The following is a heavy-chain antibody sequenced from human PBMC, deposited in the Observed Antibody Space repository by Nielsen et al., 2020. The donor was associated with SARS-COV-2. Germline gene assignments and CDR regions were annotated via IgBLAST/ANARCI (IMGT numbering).Heavy chain of an antibody. CDR3: ARDPQYYDFWSGYYTGKGGGWFDP. V-gene: IGHV1-46*01. Sequence: ASVKVSCKASGYTFTSYYMHWVRQAPGQGLEWMGIINPSGGSTSYAQKFQGRVTITRDTSASTAYMELSSLRSEDTAVYYCARDPQYYDFWSGYYTGKGGGWFDPWGQGTLVTVSS. CDR1: GYTFTSYY. D-gene: IGHD3-3*01. J-gene: IGHJ5*02. CDR2: INPSGGST.